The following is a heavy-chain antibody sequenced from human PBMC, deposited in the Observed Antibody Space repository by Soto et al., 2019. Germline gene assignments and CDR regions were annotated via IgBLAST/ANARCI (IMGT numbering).Heavy chain of an antibody. J-gene: IGHJ3*02. CDR3: ARPQGYCISTSCPAHEAFDI. CDR1: GYSFTSYW. CDR2: IYPGDSDT. V-gene: IGHV5-51*01. Sequence: GESLKISCKGSGYSFTSYWIGWVRQMPGKGLEWMGIIYPGDSDTRYSPSFQGQVTISADKSISTAYLQWSSLKASDTAMYYCARPQGYCISTSCPAHEAFDIWGQGTMVTVSS. D-gene: IGHD2-2*01.